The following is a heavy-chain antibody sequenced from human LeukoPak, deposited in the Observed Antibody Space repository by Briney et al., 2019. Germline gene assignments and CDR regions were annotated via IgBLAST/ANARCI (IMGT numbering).Heavy chain of an antibody. V-gene: IGHV3-48*01. CDR1: GFTFSSYS. J-gene: IGHJ3*02. CDR3: ARTRYPLDAFDI. Sequence: PGGSLRLSCAASGFTFSSYSMNWVRQAPGKGPEWVSYISSSSSTIYYADSVKGRFTISRDNAKNSLYLQMNSLRAEDTAVYYCARTRYPLDAFDIWGQGTMVTVSS. D-gene: IGHD1-1*01. CDR2: ISSSSSTI.